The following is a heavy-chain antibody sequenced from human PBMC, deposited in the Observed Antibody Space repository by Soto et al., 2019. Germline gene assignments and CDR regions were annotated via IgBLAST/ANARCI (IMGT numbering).Heavy chain of an antibody. D-gene: IGHD2-21*02. CDR3: ARAPWGGDSYGMDV. Sequence: PGGSLRLSCAASGFTFSNCCMHWVRQAPGKGLEWAAVIWYDGNNKDYTDSVKGRFTISRDNSKNTVYLEMSSLRAEDTAVYYCARAPWGGDSYGMDVWGQGTTVTVSS. CDR1: GFTFSNCC. CDR2: IWYDGNNK. V-gene: IGHV3-33*01. J-gene: IGHJ6*02.